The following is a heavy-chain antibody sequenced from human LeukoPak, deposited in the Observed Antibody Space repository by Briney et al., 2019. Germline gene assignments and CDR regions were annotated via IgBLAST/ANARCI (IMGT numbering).Heavy chain of an antibody. V-gene: IGHV4-39*07. CDR3: ARRRIAGTFDY. CDR1: GGSISSSSYY. J-gene: IGHJ4*02. D-gene: IGHD6-13*01. Sequence: SETLSLTCTVSGGSISSSSYYWGWIRQPPGKGLEWIGEINHSGSTNYNPSLKSRVTISVDTSKNQFSLKLSSVTAADTAVYYCARRRIAGTFDYWGQGTLVTVSS. CDR2: INHSGST.